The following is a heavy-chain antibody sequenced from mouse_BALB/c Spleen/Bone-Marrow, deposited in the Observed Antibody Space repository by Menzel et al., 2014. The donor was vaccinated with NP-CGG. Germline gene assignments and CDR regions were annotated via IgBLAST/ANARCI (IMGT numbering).Heavy chain of an antibody. V-gene: IGHV4-1*02. CDR2: INPDSSTI. D-gene: IGHD1-2*01. CDR1: GFDFSRYW. J-gene: IGHJ3*01. Sequence: EVKLQESGGGLVQPGGSLKLSCAASGFDFSRYWMTWVRQAPGKGLEWIGEINPDSSTISYTPSLKDKFIISRDNAKNTLYLQMSKVRSEDTALYYCAKNYYYGYVAYWGQGTLVTVSA. CDR3: AKNYYYGYVAY.